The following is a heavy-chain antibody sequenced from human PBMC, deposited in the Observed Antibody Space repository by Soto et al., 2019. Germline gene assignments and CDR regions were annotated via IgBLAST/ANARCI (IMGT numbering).Heavy chain of an antibody. CDR1: GYTFTSYG. D-gene: IGHD3-3*01. Sequence: GASVKVSCKASGYTFTSYGISWVRQAPGQGLEWMGWISAYNGNTNYAQKLQGRVTMTTDTSTSTAYMELRSLRSDDTAVYYCAAGTIFGVVNDYYYYYGMDVWGQGTTVTISS. J-gene: IGHJ6*02. CDR2: ISAYNGNT. V-gene: IGHV1-18*04. CDR3: AAGTIFGVVNDYYYYYGMDV.